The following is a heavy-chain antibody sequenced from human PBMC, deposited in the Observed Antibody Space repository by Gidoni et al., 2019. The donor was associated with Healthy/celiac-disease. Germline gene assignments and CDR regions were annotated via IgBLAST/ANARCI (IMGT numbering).Heavy chain of an antibody. D-gene: IGHD6-6*01. V-gene: IGHV3-64D*08. CDR1: GFTFISYA. Sequence: EVQLVESGGGLVQPGGSLRLQCSASGFTFISYAMHWVLQAPGKGLEYVSAISSNGCSTYYADSVKVRFTISRDNSKNTLYLQMSSLRAEDTAVYYCVKDLEYSSSSTDYWGQGTLVTVSS. J-gene: IGHJ4*02. CDR3: VKDLEYSSSSTDY. CDR2: ISSNGCST.